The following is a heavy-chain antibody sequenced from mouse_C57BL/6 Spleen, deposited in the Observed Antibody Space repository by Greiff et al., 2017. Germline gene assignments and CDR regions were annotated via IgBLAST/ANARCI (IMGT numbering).Heavy chain of an antibody. CDR1: GFTFSSYA. CDR3: ARRDLSAVVEDYYAMDY. J-gene: IGHJ4*01. V-gene: IGHV5-6*01. D-gene: IGHD6-2*01. Sequence: EVKVVESGGDLVKPGGSLKLSCAASGFTFSSYAMSWVRQTPDKRLEWVATISSGGSYTYYPDSVKGRFTISRDNAKNTLYLQMSSLKTEDTAMYECARRDLSAVVEDYYAMDYWGQGTSVTVAS. CDR2: ISSGGSYT.